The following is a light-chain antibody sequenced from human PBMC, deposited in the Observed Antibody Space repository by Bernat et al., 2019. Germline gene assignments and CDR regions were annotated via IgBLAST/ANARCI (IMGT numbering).Light chain of an antibody. CDR2: PAS. Sequence: AIQMTQSPSSLSASVGDRVTITCRASQDIGNELGWYQQKPGKAPKLLIYPASTLQSGVPTRCSGSGSGRDFTLTVSRLRPEDFATYYCLQDNIYPLTFGGGTKVEIK. CDR1: QDIGNE. V-gene: IGKV1-6*01. CDR3: LQDNIYPLT. J-gene: IGKJ4*01.